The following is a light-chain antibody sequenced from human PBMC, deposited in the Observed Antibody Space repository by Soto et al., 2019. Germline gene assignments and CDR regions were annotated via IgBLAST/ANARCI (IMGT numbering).Light chain of an antibody. CDR3: QQYYSWPSWT. CDR2: GAS. V-gene: IGKV3-15*01. J-gene: IGKJ1*01. CDR1: QSVSSN. Sequence: EIVMTQSPATLSVSAGERATLSCRVSQSVSSNLAWYQQKPGQAPRLLIYGASTRATDIPPRFSGSGSGTEFTLTISSLQSEDFAVYYCQQYYSWPSWTFGQGTKVE.